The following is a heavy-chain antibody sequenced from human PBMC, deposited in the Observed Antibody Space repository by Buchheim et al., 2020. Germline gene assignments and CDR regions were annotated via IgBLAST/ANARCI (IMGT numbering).Heavy chain of an antibody. CDR2: ISSSSSYI. CDR3: ARAERLGSGWCGPQGY. J-gene: IGHJ4*02. V-gene: IGHV3-21*01. D-gene: IGHD6-19*01. CDR1: GFTFSSYS. Sequence: EVQLVESGGGLVKPGGSLRLSCAASGFTFSSYSMNWVRQAPGKGLEWVSSISSSSSYIYYADSVKGRFTISRDNAKNSLDPQMNSLRAEDTAVYYCARAERLGSGWCGPQGYWGQGTL.